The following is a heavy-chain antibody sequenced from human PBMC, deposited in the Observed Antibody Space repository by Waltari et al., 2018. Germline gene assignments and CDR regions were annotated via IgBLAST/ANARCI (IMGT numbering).Heavy chain of an antibody. CDR3: ARGLGDIVVVPAAMKGSTWFDP. D-gene: IGHD2-2*01. V-gene: IGHV4-61*02. CDR2: IYNACLP. CDR1: GGSISSGSYY. J-gene: IGHJ5*02. Sequence: QVQLQESGPGLVKPSQTLSLTCTVSGGSISSGSYYWSWIRQPAGKGLEWCGRIYNACLPTHIPSLHSPVTISVDTSKNQFSLQLSSVTAADTAVYYCARGLGDIVVVPAAMKGSTWFDPWGQGTLVTVSS.